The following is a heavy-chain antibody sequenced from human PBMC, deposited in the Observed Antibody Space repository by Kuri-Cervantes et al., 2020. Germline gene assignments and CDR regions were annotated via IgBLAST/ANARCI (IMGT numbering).Heavy chain of an antibody. CDR1: GFTFSSYS. CDR3: ARGFGGHTQPDAFDI. CDR2: ISSSGSTI. V-gene: IGHV3-48*04. D-gene: IGHD2-15*01. J-gene: IGHJ3*02. Sequence: GESLKISCVASGFTFSSYSMNWVRQAPGKGLEWVSYISSSGSTIYYADSVKGRFTISRDNAKNSLYLQMNSLRAEDTAVYYCARGFGGHTQPDAFDIWGQGTMVTVSS.